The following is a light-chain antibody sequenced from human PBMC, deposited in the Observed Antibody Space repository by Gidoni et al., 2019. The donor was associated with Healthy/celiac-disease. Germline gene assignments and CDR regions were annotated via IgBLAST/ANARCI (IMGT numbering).Light chain of an antibody. CDR2: GKN. Sequence: SSELTQYPAVSVALGQTGRITCQGDSLRSYYAIWYQQKPGQAPVLVIYGKNNRPSGIPDRFSGSSSGNTASLTITGAQAEDEADYYCNSRDSSGNHLVFGGGTKLTVL. V-gene: IGLV3-19*01. J-gene: IGLJ2*01. CDR1: SLRSYY. CDR3: NSRDSSGNHLV.